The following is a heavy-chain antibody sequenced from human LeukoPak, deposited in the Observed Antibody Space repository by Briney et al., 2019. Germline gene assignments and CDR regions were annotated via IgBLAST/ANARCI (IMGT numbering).Heavy chain of an antibody. D-gene: IGHD2/OR15-2a*01. CDR1: GFTFSSYAM. Sequence: GSLRLSCAASGFTFSSYAMSWVRQPPGKGLEWLGEIYHSGFTNYNPSLKNRVTISVDKSKNQFSLKLSSVTAADTAMYYCARSLPTTTFFDYWGQGTLVTVSS. V-gene: IGHV4-4*02. J-gene: IGHJ4*02. CDR2: IYHSGFT. CDR3: ARSLPTTTFFDY.